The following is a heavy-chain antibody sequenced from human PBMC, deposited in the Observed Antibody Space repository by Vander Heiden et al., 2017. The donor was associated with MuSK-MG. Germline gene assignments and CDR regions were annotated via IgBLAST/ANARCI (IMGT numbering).Heavy chain of an antibody. J-gene: IGHJ4*02. Sequence: QVQLQESGPGLVKPSQTLSLTCTVSGGSISSGSYYWGWIRQPAGKGLEWIGRIYTSGSTNYNPSLKSLVTISVDTSKNQFSLKLSSVTAADTAVYYCARGGIVGATTGGTGEFDYWGQGTLVTVSS. V-gene: IGHV4-61*02. D-gene: IGHD1-26*01. CDR1: GGSISSGSYY. CDR2: IYTSGST. CDR3: ARGGIVGATTGGTGEFDY.